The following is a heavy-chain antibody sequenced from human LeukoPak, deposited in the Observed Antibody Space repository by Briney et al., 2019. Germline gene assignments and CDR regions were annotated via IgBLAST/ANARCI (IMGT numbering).Heavy chain of an antibody. V-gene: IGHV4-59*08. CDR3: ARLGDSQDYGDYLDY. CDR1: GGSISSHY. D-gene: IGHD4-17*01. CDR2: IYYSGST. J-gene: IGHJ4*02. Sequence: SETLSLTCTVSGGSISSHYWSWIRQPPGKGLEWIGYIYYSGSTNYNPSLKSRVTISVDTSKNQFSLKLSSVTAADTAVYYCARLGDSQDYGDYLDYWGQGTLVTVSS.